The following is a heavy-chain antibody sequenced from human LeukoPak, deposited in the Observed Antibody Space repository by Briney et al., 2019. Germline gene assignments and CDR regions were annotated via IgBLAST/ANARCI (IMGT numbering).Heavy chain of an antibody. J-gene: IGHJ4*02. CDR2: INHSGST. V-gene: IGHV4-34*01. D-gene: IGHD3-10*01. CDR3: ARVWFGKFDY. Sequence: SETLSLTCAVYGGSFSGYYWSWIRQPPGKGLEWIGEINHSGSTNYNPSLKSRVTISVDTSKNQFSLKPSSVTAADTAVYYCARVWFGKFDYWGQGTPVTVSS. CDR1: GGSFSGYY.